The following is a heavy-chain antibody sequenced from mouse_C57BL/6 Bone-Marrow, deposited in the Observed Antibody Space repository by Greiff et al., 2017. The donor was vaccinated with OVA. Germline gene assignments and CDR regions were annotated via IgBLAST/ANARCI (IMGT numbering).Heavy chain of an antibody. CDR2: INHDGSST. CDR1: GFTFSDYY. Sequence: EVQVVESEGGLVQPGSSMKLSCTASGFTFSDYYMAWVRQVPEQGLEWVAYINHDGSSTYYLDYLKSRFIISRDNAKNILYLQMSSLKSEDTATYYCARVGWDWYFDVWGTGTTVTVSS. J-gene: IGHJ1*03. D-gene: IGHD3-3*01. CDR3: ARVGWDWYFDV. V-gene: IGHV5-16*01.